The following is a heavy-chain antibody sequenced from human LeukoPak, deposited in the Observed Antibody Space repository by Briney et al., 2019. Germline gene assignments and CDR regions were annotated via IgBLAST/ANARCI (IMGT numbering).Heavy chain of an antibody. CDR2: INSDGSST. J-gene: IGHJ5*02. D-gene: IGHD3-3*01. V-gene: IGHV3-74*01. Sequence: QPGGSLRLSCAASGFTFSSYWMHWVRQAPGKGLVWVSRINSDGSSTSYADSVKGRFTISRDNAKNTLYLQMNSLRAEGTAVYYCAREMRDSYYDFWSGYYEEDNWFDPWGQGTLVTVSS. CDR3: AREMRDSYYDFWSGYYEEDNWFDP. CDR1: GFTFSSYW.